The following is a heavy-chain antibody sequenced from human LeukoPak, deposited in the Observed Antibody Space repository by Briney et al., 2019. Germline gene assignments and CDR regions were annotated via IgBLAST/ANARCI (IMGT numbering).Heavy chain of an antibody. CDR1: GFTFSSYG. CDR3: AKDIGAVAGTHYFDY. V-gene: IGHV3-30*02. CDR2: IQYDGSNK. D-gene: IGHD6-19*01. Sequence: PAGGSLRLSCAASGFTFSSYGMSWVRQAPGKGLEWVAFIQYDGSNKNYADSVKGRFTISRENSKNTLYLQMNSLRAEDTAFYYCAKDIGAVAGTHYFDYWGQGALVTVSS. J-gene: IGHJ4*02.